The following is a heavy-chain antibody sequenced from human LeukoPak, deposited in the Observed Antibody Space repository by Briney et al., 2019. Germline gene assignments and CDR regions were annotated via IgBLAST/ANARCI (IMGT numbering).Heavy chain of an antibody. CDR2: YYSGST. Sequence: PSDTLSLTCSVSDDSMITYYWSWIRQPPGKGLEWIGYYYSGSTYYNPSLKSRVTISIDTSKNQFSLKLSSVTAADTAVYYCARAKGGVFMWGQGTLVTVSS. CDR3: ARAKGGVFM. V-gene: IGHV4-59*07. CDR1: DDSMITYY. J-gene: IGHJ4*02.